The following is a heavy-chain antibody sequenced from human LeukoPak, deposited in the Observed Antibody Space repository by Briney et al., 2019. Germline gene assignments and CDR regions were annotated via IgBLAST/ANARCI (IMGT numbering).Heavy chain of an antibody. CDR3: ARDTPPEYYYYYMDV. Sequence: PSETLSLTCTVSGGSISSYYWSWIRQPAGKGLEWIGRIYTSGSTNYNPSLKSRVTMSVDTSKNQFSLKLSSVTAVDTAVYYCARDTPPEYYYYYMDVWGKGTTVTVSS. J-gene: IGHJ6*03. V-gene: IGHV4-4*07. CDR1: GGSISSYY. CDR2: IYTSGST.